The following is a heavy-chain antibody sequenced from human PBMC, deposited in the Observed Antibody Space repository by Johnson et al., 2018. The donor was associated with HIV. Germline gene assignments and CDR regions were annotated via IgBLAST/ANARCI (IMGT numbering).Heavy chain of an antibody. J-gene: IGHJ3*01. CDR2: ISSSGSTI. CDR1: GFTFSDHY. D-gene: IGHD5-18*01. Sequence: QVQLVESGGGLVKPGGSLRLSCAGSGFTFSDHYMSWVRQAPGKGLEWVSFISSSGSTIYYSDSVKGRFTISRDNAKNSLYLQMNSLRAEDTAVYYCARNRPVSYGYRGAFDFWGQGTMVTVSS. CDR3: ARNRPVSYGYRGAFDF. V-gene: IGHV3-11*04.